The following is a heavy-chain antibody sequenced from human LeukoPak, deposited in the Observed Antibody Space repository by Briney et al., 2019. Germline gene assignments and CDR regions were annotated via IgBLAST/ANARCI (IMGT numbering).Heavy chain of an antibody. CDR2: ISAYNGNI. CDR3: ARYGDNDYVWGSHRYTSFDY. V-gene: IGHV1-18*01. Sequence: ASVNVSCTASGYIFTSYGISWVRQAPGQGLEWMGWISAYNGNINYAQKFQGRVTMTTDTSTSTACMDLRSLRSDDTAVYYCARYGDNDYVWGSHRYTSFDYWGQGTLVTVSS. J-gene: IGHJ4*02. D-gene: IGHD3-16*02. CDR1: GYIFTSYG.